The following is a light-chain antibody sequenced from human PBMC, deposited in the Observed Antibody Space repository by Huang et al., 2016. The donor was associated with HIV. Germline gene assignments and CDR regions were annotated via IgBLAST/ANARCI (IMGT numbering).Light chain of an antibody. J-gene: IGKJ1*01. CDR2: AAS. V-gene: IGKV3-15*01. Sequence: EIVMTQSPATLSVSPGERATLSCRASQSVGSNLAWYQQKPGQAPRLLIYAASTRATGIPARFSGSGSGTEFTLTISGLQSEDFAVYYCQQYNNWPRTFGQGTKVEIK. CDR1: QSVGSN. CDR3: QQYNNWPRT.